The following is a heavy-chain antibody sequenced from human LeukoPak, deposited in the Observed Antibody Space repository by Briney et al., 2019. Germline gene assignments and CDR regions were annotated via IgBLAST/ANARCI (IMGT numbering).Heavy chain of an antibody. CDR1: GGSITTIPYN. Sequence: PSETLSLTCTVSGGSITTIPYNWGWIRQPPGKGLEWIGTISYVGTTYYEPSLKSRVTMSIDTSKNQFSLNLNSATPADTAVYYCARHPTGYPNWFDSWGQGTLVIVSS. D-gene: IGHD3-9*01. V-gene: IGHV4-39*01. J-gene: IGHJ5*01. CDR2: ISYVGTT. CDR3: ARHPTGYPNWFDS.